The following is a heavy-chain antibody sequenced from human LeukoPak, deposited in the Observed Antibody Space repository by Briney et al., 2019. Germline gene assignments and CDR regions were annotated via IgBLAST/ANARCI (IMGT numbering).Heavy chain of an antibody. J-gene: IGHJ4*02. CDR2: INHSGST. CDR3: ARALDSSGYIGYFDY. Sequence: PSETLSLTCAVYGGSFSGYYWSWIRQPPGKGLECIGEINHSGSTNHNPSLKSRVTISVDTSKKQFSLKLSSVTAADTAVYYCARALDSSGYIGYFDYWGQGTLVTVSS. D-gene: IGHD3-22*01. V-gene: IGHV4-34*01. CDR1: GGSFSGYY.